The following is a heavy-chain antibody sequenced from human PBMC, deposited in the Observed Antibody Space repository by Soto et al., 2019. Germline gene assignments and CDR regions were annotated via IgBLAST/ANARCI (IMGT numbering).Heavy chain of an antibody. J-gene: IGHJ4*02. Sequence: EVQLVESGGGLVKPGGSPRLSCAASGFTFSSYTMNWVRQAPGKGLEWVSSISSSSSYIYYADSVKGRFTISRDNAKNSLYLQMNSLRAEDTAVYYGARDLYSSSARYFDYWGQGTLVTVSS. CDR2: ISSSSSYI. CDR1: GFTFSSYT. CDR3: ARDLYSSSARYFDY. V-gene: IGHV3-21*01. D-gene: IGHD6-6*01.